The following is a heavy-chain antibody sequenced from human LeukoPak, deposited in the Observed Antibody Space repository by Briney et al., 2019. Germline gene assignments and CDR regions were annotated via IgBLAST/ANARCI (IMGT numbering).Heavy chain of an antibody. Sequence: PGGSLRLSCAASGFTFSSYWMSWVRQAPGKGLEWVSDISGSGVNTDYADSVKGRYTISRDNSKNTLYLQMNSLRAEDTAVYYCAKVTGGDMITYGGLDYWGQGTLVTVSS. D-gene: IGHD3-16*01. CDR3: AKVTGGDMITYGGLDY. V-gene: IGHV3-23*01. CDR1: GFTFSSYW. CDR2: ISGSGVNT. J-gene: IGHJ4*02.